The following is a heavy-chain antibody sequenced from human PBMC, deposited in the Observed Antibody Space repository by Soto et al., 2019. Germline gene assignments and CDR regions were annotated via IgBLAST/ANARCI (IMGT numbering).Heavy chain of an antibody. Sequence: QTGGSLRLSCAASGFTFSSYAMHWVHQAPGKGLEWVAVISYDGSNKYYADSVKGRFTISRDNSKNTLYLQMNSLRAEDTAVYYCARGWIQLWSHFQHWGQGTLVTVSS. D-gene: IGHD5-18*01. J-gene: IGHJ1*01. CDR2: ISYDGSNK. V-gene: IGHV3-30-3*01. CDR3: ARGWIQLWSHFQH. CDR1: GFTFSSYA.